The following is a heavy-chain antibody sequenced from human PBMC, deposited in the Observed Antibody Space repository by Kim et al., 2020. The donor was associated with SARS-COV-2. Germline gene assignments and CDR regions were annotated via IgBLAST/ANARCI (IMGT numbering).Heavy chain of an antibody. Sequence: TNYYPSPNGRATISMDRSKNQFSLTLTSVTAPDTAVYYCTRGPYSDYFDYWGQGTLVTVSS. CDR3: TRGPYSDYFDY. J-gene: IGHJ4*02. D-gene: IGHD4-4*01. CDR2: T. V-gene: IGHV4-30-2*01.